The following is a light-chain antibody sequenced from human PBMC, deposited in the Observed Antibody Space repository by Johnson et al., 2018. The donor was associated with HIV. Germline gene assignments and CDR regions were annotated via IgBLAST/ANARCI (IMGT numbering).Light chain of an antibody. J-gene: IGLJ1*01. CDR2: DNN. CDR1: SSNIGKNY. CDR3: GTWDASLSVNV. Sequence: QSVLTQPPSVSAAPRQKVTISCSGSSSNIGKNYVSWYRHLPGTAPKLLIYDNNKRPSGIPDRFCGSKSGTSATLGITGLQTGDEADYYCGTWDASLSVNVFGPGTKVTVL. V-gene: IGLV1-51*01.